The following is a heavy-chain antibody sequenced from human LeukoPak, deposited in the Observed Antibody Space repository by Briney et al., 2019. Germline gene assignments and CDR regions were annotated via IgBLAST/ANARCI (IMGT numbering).Heavy chain of an antibody. V-gene: IGHV4-4*07. D-gene: IGHD5-18*01. CDR3: ARAIRIVDTEYYFDY. CDR2: IYTSGST. J-gene: IGHJ4*02. CDR1: GGSISSYY. Sequence: PSETLSLTCTVSGGSISSYYWSWIRQPAGKGLEWIGRIYTSGSTNYNPSLKSRVTMSVDTSKNQFSLKLSSVTAADTAVYYCARAIRIVDTEYYFDYWGQGTLVTVSS.